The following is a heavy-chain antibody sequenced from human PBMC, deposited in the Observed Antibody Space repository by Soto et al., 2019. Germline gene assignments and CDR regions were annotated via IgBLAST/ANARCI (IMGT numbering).Heavy chain of an antibody. Sequence: GGSLRLSCAASGFTFSRHWMSWLRQAPGKGLEWVANINAYGSDKYYVDYVKGRFTISRDNAKNSLFLLMSSLRVEDTAVYYCARDGGQLEDYFDYWGQGTTVTVSS. D-gene: IGHD6-6*01. V-gene: IGHV3-7*01. CDR1: GFTFSRHW. J-gene: IGHJ4*02. CDR2: INAYGSDK. CDR3: ARDGGQLEDYFDY.